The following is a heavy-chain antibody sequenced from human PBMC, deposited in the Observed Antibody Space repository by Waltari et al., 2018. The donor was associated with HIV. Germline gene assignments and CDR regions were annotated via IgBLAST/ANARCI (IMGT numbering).Heavy chain of an antibody. CDR2: INPNSGGT. V-gene: IGHV1-2*02. J-gene: IGHJ3*02. CDR1: GYTFTGYY. CDR3: ARDWQQWLVRGGAFDI. D-gene: IGHD6-19*01. Sequence: VQLVQSGAAVKKPGASVKVSCKASGYTFTGYYMHWVRKAPGQGLEWMVWINPNSGGTNYAQKFQGRVTMTRDTSISTAYMELSRLRSDDTAVYYCARDWQQWLVRGGAFDIWGQGTMVTVSS.